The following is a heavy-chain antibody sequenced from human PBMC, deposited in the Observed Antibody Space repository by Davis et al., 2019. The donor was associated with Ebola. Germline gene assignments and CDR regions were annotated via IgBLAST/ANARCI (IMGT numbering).Heavy chain of an antibody. D-gene: IGHD5-24*01. J-gene: IGHJ2*01. CDR2: IYYSGNT. CDR1: GGSISSHY. Sequence: PSETLSLTCTASGGSISSHYWPWIRQPPGKGLEWIGYIYYSGNTNYNPSLKSRVTISVDTSKNQFSLKLMSVTAADTAMYYCVRDRYGYNSWGFDLWGRGTLITVSS. CDR3: VRDRYGYNSWGFDL. V-gene: IGHV4-59*11.